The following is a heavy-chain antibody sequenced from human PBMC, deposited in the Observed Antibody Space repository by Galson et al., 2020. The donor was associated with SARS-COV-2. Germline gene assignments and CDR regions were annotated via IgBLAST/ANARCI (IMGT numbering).Heavy chain of an antibody. CDR2: IYYSGST. V-gene: IGHV4-39*07. Sequence: ETLSLTCTVSGGSISSSSYYWGWIRQPPGKGLEWIGNIYYSGSTYYNPSLQSRVTISVDTSKNQFSLKLSSVTAADTAVYYCARVGFWSGYSYYYGMDVWGQGTTVTVSS. CDR1: GGSISSSSYY. D-gene: IGHD3-3*01. J-gene: IGHJ6*02. CDR3: ARVGFWSGYSYYYGMDV.